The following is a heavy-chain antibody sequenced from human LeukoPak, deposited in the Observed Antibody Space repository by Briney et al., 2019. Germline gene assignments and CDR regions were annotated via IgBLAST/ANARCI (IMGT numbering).Heavy chain of an antibody. V-gene: IGHV4-34*01. CDR3: ARAPPRDYVWGSYRYQLDY. Sequence: SETPPLTCAVYGGSFSGYYWSWIRRPPGKGLEWIGEINHSGSTNYNPSLKSRVTISVDTSKNQFSLKLSSVTAADTAVYYCARAPPRDYVWGSYRYQLDYWGQGTLVTVSS. D-gene: IGHD3-16*02. CDR1: GGSFSGYY. J-gene: IGHJ4*02. CDR2: INHSGST.